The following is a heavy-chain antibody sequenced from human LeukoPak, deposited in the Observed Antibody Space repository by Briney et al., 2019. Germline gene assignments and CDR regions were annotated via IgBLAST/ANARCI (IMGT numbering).Heavy chain of an antibody. CDR3: ARDRVRVLRFLEWLLSNRVGMDV. J-gene: IGHJ6*04. CDR2: ISYDGSNK. Sequence: GGSLRLSCAASGFTFSSYAMHWVRQAPGKGLEWVAVISYDGSNKYYADSVKGRFTISRDNSKNTLYLQMNSLRAEDTAVYYCARDRVRVLRFLEWLLSNRVGMDVWGKGTTVTVSS. D-gene: IGHD3-3*01. CDR1: GFTFSSYA. V-gene: IGHV3-30-3*01.